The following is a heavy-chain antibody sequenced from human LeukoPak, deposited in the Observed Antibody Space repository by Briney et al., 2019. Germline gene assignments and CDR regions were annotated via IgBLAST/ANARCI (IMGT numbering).Heavy chain of an antibody. J-gene: IGHJ4*02. V-gene: IGHV3-23*01. CDR3: AKAGKAATITVYFDY. CDR1: GFTFSAYA. Sequence: GGSLRLSCAASGFTFSAYAMSWVRQAPGKGLEWVSAISGSGGSTYYADSVKGRFTISRDNSKNTLYLQMNSLRAEDTAVYYCAKAGKAATITVYFDYWGQGTLVTVSS. CDR2: ISGSGGST. D-gene: IGHD5-12*01.